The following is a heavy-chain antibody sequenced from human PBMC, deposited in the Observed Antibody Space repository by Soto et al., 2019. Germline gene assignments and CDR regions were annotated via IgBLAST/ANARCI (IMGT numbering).Heavy chain of an antibody. V-gene: IGHV3-23*01. CDR2: ISGSGGST. CDR1: GFTVSSYA. J-gene: IGHJ4*02. CDR3: AKVRRKREYYFDY. Sequence: GGSLRLSCAASGFTVSSYAMSWVRQAPGKGLEWVSAISGSGGSTYYADSVKGRFTISRDNSKNTLYLQMNSLRAEDTAVYYCAKVRRKREYYFDYWGQGTLVTVSS.